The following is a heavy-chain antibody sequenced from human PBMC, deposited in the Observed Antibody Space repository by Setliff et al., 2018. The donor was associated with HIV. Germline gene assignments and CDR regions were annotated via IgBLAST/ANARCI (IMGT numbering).Heavy chain of an antibody. J-gene: IGHJ5*02. Sequence: SETLSLTCTVSSGSVSRSDYYWSWIRQPAGKGLEWIGRIYTSGSTNYNPSLKSRVTISIDTSKNQFSLKLSSVTAADTAVYYCARDGNNYYDSSGYSNWFDPWGQGTLVTVSS. V-gene: IGHV4-61*02. CDR1: SGSVSRSDYY. D-gene: IGHD3-22*01. CDR3: ARDGNNYYDSSGYSNWFDP. CDR2: IYTSGST.